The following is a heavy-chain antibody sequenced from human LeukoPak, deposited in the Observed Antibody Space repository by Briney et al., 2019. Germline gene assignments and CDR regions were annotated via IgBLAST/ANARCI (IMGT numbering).Heavy chain of an antibody. Sequence: PSETLSLTCTVSGGSISSNYWSWIRQPPGKGLEWIGYIYSSGSTNYNPSLKSRVTISVDTSKNQFSLNLSSVTAADTAVYYCARGTRGYSYGPRGNYFDYWGQGTLVTVSS. V-gene: IGHV4-59*12. CDR1: GGSISSNY. D-gene: IGHD5-18*01. CDR2: IYSSGST. J-gene: IGHJ4*02. CDR3: ARGTRGYSYGPRGNYFDY.